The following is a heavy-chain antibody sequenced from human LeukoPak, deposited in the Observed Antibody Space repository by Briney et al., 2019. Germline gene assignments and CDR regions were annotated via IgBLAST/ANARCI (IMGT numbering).Heavy chain of an antibody. V-gene: IGHV4-59*01. Sequence: SETLSLTCTVSGGSISSYYWSWIRQPPGTGLEWIGYIYYSGSTNYNPSLKSRVTISVDTSKNQFPLKLSSVTAADTAVYYCARGPNTAMVTGGWFDPWGQGTLVTVSS. CDR2: IYYSGST. CDR3: ARGPNTAMVTGGWFDP. J-gene: IGHJ5*02. CDR1: GGSISSYY. D-gene: IGHD5-18*01.